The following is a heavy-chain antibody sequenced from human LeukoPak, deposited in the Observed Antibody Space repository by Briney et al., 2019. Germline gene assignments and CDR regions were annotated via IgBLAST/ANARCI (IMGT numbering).Heavy chain of an antibody. CDR1: GFTFSSYA. J-gene: IGHJ4*02. Sequence: SGGSLRLSCAASGFTFSSYAMSWVRQAPGKGGEWVSAISGSGCSTYYADSVKGRFTISRDNSKNTLYLHMNSLRAEDTAVYYCASNPEDIVVVVAATDYWGQGTLVTVSS. CDR2: ISGSGCST. D-gene: IGHD2-15*01. CDR3: ASNPEDIVVVVAATDY. V-gene: IGHV3-23*01.